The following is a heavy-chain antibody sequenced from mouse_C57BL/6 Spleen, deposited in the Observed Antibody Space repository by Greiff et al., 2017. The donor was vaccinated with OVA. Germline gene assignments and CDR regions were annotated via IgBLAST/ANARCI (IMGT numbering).Heavy chain of an antibody. Sequence: VQLQQSGAELVRPGASVKLSCKASGYTFTDYYIHWVKQRPGQGLEWIARIYPGSGNTYYNEKFKGKATLTAEKSSSTAYMQLSSLTSEDSAVDFCAREGVVATRNYFDYWGQGTTLTVSS. V-gene: IGHV1-76*01. CDR3: AREGVVATRNYFDY. CDR1: GYTFTDYY. CDR2: IYPGSGNT. J-gene: IGHJ2*01. D-gene: IGHD1-1*01.